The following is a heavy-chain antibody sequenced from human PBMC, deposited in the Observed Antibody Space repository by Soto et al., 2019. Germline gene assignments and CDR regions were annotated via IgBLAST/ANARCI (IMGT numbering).Heavy chain of an antibody. D-gene: IGHD6-19*01. V-gene: IGHV3-7*01. J-gene: IGHJ6*03. CDR2: IKQDGSEK. CDR1: GFTFSSYW. Sequence: GGSLRLSCAASGFTFSSYWMSWVRQAPGKGLEWVANIKQDGSEKYYVDSVKGRFTIPRDNAKNSLYLQMNSLRAEDTAVYYCARAGKSGWYRSGFYYYYYMDVWGKGTTVTVSS. CDR3: ARAGKSGWYRSGFYYYYYMDV.